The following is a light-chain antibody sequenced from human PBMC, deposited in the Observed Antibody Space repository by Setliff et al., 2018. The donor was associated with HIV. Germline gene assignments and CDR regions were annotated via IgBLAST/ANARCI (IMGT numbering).Light chain of an antibody. Sequence: QSVLTQPASVSGSPGQSITISCTGTSSDVGGYNYVSWYQQHPGKAPKLRIYDVSNRPSGVSNLFSGSKSGNTASLTISGLQAEDEADYYCSSYTSTSTLFVFGTGTKVTVL. J-gene: IGLJ1*01. CDR1: SSDVGGYNY. CDR2: DVS. CDR3: SSYTSTSTLFV. V-gene: IGLV2-14*03.